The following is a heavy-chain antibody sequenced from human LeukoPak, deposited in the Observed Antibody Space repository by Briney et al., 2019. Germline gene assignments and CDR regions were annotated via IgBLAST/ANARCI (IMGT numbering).Heavy chain of an antibody. D-gene: IGHD5-24*01. CDR1: GGSISSYY. J-gene: IGHJ2*01. Sequence: SETLSLTCTVSGGSISSYYWSWIRQPPGKGLEWIGYIYYSGSTNYNPSLKSRVTISVDKSNNHFSLKLTSVTAADTAMYYCARGDNYVFDVWGRGTLVSVSS. V-gene: IGHV4-59*12. CDR3: ARGDNYVFDV. CDR2: IYYSGST.